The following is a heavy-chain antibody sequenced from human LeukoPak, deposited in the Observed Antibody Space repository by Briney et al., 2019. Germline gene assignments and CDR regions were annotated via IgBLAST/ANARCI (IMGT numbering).Heavy chain of an antibody. CDR1: GGSISSSSYY. CDR2: IYYSGST. Sequence: PSETLSLTCTVSGGSISSSSYYWGWIRQPPGKGLEWIGSIYYSGSTSYNPSLKSRVTISVDTSKNQFSLKLSSVTAADTAVYYCARVWSGYCSGGSCYSSYYYYYYMDVWGKGTTVTVSS. J-gene: IGHJ6*03. D-gene: IGHD2-15*01. CDR3: ARVWSGYCSGGSCYSSYYYYYYMDV. V-gene: IGHV4-39*07.